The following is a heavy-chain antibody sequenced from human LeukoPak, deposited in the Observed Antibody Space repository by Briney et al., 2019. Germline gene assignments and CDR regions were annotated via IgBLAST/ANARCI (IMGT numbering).Heavy chain of an antibody. J-gene: IGHJ4*02. CDR3: AKERSGYYSYDY. CDR2: ISGSGGST. V-gene: IGHV3-23*01. CDR1: GFTFSDHY. Sequence: GGSLRLSCAASGFTFSDHYMDWVRQAPGKGLEWVSAISGSGGSTYYADSVKGRFTISRDNSKNTLYLQMNSLRAEDTAVYYCAKERSGYYSYDYWGQGTLVTVSS. D-gene: IGHD3-3*01.